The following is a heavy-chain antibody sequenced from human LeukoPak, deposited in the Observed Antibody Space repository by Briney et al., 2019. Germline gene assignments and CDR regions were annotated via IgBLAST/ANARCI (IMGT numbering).Heavy chain of an antibody. CDR2: IIPIFGTA. J-gene: IGHJ4*02. V-gene: IGHV1-69*13. D-gene: IGHD3-22*01. CDR1: GGTFSSYA. Sequence: AASVKVSCKASGGTFSSYAISWVRQAPGQGLEWMGGIIPIFGTANYAQKFQGRVTITADESTSTASMELSSLRSEDTAVYYCARSDYDSSGRYDYWGQGTLVTVSS. CDR3: ARSDYDSSGRYDY.